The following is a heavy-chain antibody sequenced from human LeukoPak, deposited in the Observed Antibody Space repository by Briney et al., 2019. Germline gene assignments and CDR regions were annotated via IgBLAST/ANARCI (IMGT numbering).Heavy chain of an antibody. V-gene: IGHV3-21*01. J-gene: IGHJ4*02. CDR2: ISSSSSYI. Sequence: GGSLRLSCAASGFTFSSYSMNWVHQAPGKGLEWVSSISSSSSYIYYADSVKGRFTISRDNAKNSLYLQMNSLRAEDTAVYYCARGSGVKLRYFDWLLPTLIYYFDYWGQGTLVTVSS. CDR3: ARGSGVKLRYFDWLLPTLIYYFDY. D-gene: IGHD3-9*01. CDR1: GFTFSSYS.